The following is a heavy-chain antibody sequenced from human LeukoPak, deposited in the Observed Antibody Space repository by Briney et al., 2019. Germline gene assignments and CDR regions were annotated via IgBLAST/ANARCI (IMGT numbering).Heavy chain of an antibody. CDR2: ISGSGGST. CDR3: AKMPSTEIYYYYYMDV. J-gene: IGHJ6*03. Sequence: GRSLCLSCAASGLTFSSNALSWVPQAPGQELERFSGISGSGGSTYYADSVKGRFTTSRDNSKDTLYLQMNSLKAEDTAVYYCAKMPSTEIYYYYYMDVWGKGTTVTVSS. CDR1: GLTFSSNA. D-gene: IGHD2-2*01. V-gene: IGHV3-23*01.